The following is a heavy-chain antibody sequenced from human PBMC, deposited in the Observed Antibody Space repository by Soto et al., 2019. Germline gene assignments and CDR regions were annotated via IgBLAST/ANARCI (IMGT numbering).Heavy chain of an antibody. CDR1: GFTFSSYG. CDR2: ISYDGSNK. J-gene: IGHJ6*02. CDR3: AKDVSPGIAYYYGMDV. Sequence: GGSLRLSCAASGFTFSSYGMHWVRQAPGKGLEWVAVISYDGSNKYYADSVKGRFTISRDNSKNTLYLQMNSLRAEDTAVYYCAKDVSPGIAYYYGMDVWGQGTTVTVSS. V-gene: IGHV3-30*18. D-gene: IGHD6-13*01.